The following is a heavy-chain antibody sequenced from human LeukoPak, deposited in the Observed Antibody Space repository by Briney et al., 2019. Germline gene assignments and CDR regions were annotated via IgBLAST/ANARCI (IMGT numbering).Heavy chain of an antibody. Sequence: GASVTVSCKASGYTFTSYDINWVRQAPGHGLEWMGWMNPSSGNTGYAQKFQGRVTITRNTSISTAYMELSSLRTEDTAVYYCARGAIGRAEAFDIWGQGTMVTVSS. CDR2: MNPSSGNT. V-gene: IGHV1-8*03. J-gene: IGHJ3*02. CDR3: ARGAIGRAEAFDI. CDR1: GYTFTSYD. D-gene: IGHD2-21*01.